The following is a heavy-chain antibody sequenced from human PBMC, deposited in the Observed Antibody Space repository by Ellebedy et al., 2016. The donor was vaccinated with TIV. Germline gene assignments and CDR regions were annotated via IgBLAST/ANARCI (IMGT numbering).Heavy chain of an antibody. D-gene: IGHD1-1*01. V-gene: IGHV5-51*01. CDR1: GYTFTNHW. CDR2: IDPGDSDA. CDR3: ARHSHDLFYFNGMDV. J-gene: IGHJ6*02. Sequence: PGGSLRLSCKGSGYTFTNHWIAWVRQMPGKGLEWMGIIDPGDSDARYNPSFEGQVTISADKSVTTAYLRLSSLKTSDTATYYCARHSHDLFYFNGMDVWGQGTTVTVSS.